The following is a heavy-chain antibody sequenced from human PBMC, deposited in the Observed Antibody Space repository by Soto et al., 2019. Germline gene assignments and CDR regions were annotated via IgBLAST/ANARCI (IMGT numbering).Heavy chain of an antibody. J-gene: IGHJ4*02. D-gene: IGHD6-13*01. V-gene: IGHV3-23*01. CDR2: ISGSGGST. Sequence: EVQLLESGGGLVQPGGSLRLSCAASGFTFSSYAMSWVRQAPGKGLEWVSDISGSGGSTYYADSVKGRFTISRDNPKNTLYLQMNSLRDEDTAVYYCAKDWSISSSWYDSIDYWGQGTLVTVSS. CDR3: AKDWSISSSWYDSIDY. CDR1: GFTFSSYA.